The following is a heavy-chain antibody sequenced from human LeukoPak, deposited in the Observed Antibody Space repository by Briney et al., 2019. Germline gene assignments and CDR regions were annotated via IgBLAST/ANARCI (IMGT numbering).Heavy chain of an antibody. CDR3: AKRITVSAGYYLDS. J-gene: IGHJ4*02. CDR1: GFSFSSFA. D-gene: IGHD2-8*01. Sequence: GGSLRLSCVGSGFSFSSFAMSWVRQAPGKGLEWVSTFSGGGAYTYYADSVKGRFTVSRDDSKRMHFLQMNSLRPEDTALYFCAKRITVSAGYYLDSWGQGTLVTVSS. V-gene: IGHV3-23*01. CDR2: FSGGGAYT.